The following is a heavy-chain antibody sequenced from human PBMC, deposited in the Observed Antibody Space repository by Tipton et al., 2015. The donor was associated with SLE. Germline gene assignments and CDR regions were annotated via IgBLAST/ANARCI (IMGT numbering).Heavy chain of an antibody. D-gene: IGHD6-19*01. CDR3: ARPTYSSGWYYFDY. CDR1: GGSISSSSYY. CDR2: IYYSGSN. J-gene: IGHJ4*02. Sequence: TLSLTCTVSGGSISSSSYYWGWIRQPPGKGLEWIGSIYYSGSNYYNPSLKSRVTISVDTSKNQFSLKLSSVTAADTAVYYFARPTYSSGWYYFDYWGQGTLVTVAS. V-gene: IGHV4-39*07.